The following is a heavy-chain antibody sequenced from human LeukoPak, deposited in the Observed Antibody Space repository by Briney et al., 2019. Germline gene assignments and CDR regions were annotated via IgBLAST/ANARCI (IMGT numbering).Heavy chain of an antibody. V-gene: IGHV4-59*01. Sequence: SETLSLTCTVSGGSISSYYWGWIRQPPGKGLEWIGYIYYSGSTNYNPSLKSRVTISVDTSKNQFSLKLSSVTAADTAVYYCARATGYCSGGSCYLPANFDYWGQGTLVTVSS. CDR1: GGSISSYY. CDR3: ARATGYCSGGSCYLPANFDY. J-gene: IGHJ4*02. D-gene: IGHD2-15*01. CDR2: IYYSGST.